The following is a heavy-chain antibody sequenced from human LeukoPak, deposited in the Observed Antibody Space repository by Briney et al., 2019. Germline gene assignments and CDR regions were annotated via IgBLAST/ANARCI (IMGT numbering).Heavy chain of an antibody. V-gene: IGHV4-59*08. J-gene: IGHJ5*02. Sequence: PSETLSLTCTVSGGSISSYYWSWIRQPPGKGLEWIGYIYYSGSTNYNPSLKSRVTISVDTSKNQFSLNLSSVTAADTAVYYCARGAVLRYFSNWFDPWGQGTLVTVSS. CDR1: GGSISSYY. CDR3: ARGAVLRYFSNWFDP. D-gene: IGHD3-9*01. CDR2: IYYSGST.